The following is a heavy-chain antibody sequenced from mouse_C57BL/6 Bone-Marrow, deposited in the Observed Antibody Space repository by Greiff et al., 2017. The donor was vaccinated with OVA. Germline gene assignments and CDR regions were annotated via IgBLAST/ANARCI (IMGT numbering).Heavy chain of an antibody. J-gene: IGHJ4*01. Sequence: VQLQQPGAELVMPGASVKLSCKASGYTFTSYWMHWVKQRPGQGLEWIGEIDPSDSYPNYNQKFKGKSTLTVDKSSSTAYMQLSSLTSEDSAVYYCARKPHYYAMDYWGQGTSVTVSS. CDR1: GYTFTSYW. CDR2: IDPSDSYP. CDR3: ARKPHYYAMDY. V-gene: IGHV1-69*01.